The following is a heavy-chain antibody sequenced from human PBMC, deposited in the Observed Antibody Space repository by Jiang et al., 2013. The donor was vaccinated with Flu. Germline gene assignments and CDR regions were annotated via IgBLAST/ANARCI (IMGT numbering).Heavy chain of an antibody. D-gene: IGHD4-17*01. CDR1: GFTFSSYG. V-gene: IGHV3-30*02. J-gene: IGHJ6*02. Sequence: GVVQPGGSLRLSCAASGFTFSSYGMHWVRQAPGKGLEWVAFIRYDGSNKYYADSVKGRFTISRDNSKNTLYLQMNSLRAEDTAVYYCAKDPHYGQYYYYYYGMDVWGQGTTVTVSS. CDR2: IRYDGSNK. CDR3: AKDPHYGQYYYYYYGMDV.